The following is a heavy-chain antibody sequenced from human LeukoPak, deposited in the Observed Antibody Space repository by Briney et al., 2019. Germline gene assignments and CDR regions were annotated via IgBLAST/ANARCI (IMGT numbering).Heavy chain of an antibody. CDR1: GGTFSSQA. CDR2: IIPIFGTA. CDR3: ARGSGCSGGNCYLSVGMDV. V-gene: IGHV1-69*13. J-gene: IGHJ6*02. D-gene: IGHD2-15*01. Sequence: GASVKVSCKASGGTFSSQAISWVRQAPGQGLEWMGGIIPIFGTANYAQKLQGRVTITADESTSTAYMELSSLRSEDTAVYYCARGSGCSGGNCYLSVGMDVWGQGTTVTVSS.